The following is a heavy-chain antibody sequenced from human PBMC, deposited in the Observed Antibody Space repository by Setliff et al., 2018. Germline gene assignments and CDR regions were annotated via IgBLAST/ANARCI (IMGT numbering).Heavy chain of an antibody. J-gene: IGHJ1*01. CDR2: ISGSAQTT. CDR1: GFTFSSYA. CDR3: ARDIAVAGLAVFQH. D-gene: IGHD6-19*01. V-gene: IGHV3-23*01. Sequence: VGSLRLSCAASGFTFSSYAITWVRQAPGKGLEWVSRISGSAQTTYYADSVKGRFTISRDNSKNTVYLEMNSLRAEDTAVYYCARDIAVAGLAVFQHWGQGTLVTVSS.